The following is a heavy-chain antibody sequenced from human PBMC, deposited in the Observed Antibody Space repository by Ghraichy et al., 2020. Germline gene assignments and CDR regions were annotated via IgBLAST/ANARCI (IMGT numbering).Heavy chain of an antibody. Sequence: SETLSLTCSVSGGSLSGYFWSWIRQPPGKGLEWIGDVTDSGSTNYNPSLKSRVTMSVDTSKKHVSLQLSLVTAADTATYYCARLTLGTDDDDFDIWGQGAVV. V-gene: IGHV4-59*08. D-gene: IGHD7-27*01. CDR1: GGSLSGYF. CDR2: VTDSGST. J-gene: IGHJ3*02. CDR3: ARLTLGTDDDDFDI.